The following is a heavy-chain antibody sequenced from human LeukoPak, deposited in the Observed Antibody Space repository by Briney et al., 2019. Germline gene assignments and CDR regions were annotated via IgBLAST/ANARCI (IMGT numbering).Heavy chain of an antibody. V-gene: IGHV3-23*01. D-gene: IGHD3-22*01. J-gene: IGHJ4*02. CDR1: GFTLSDYP. CDR3: ARRGYESSGPKYYFDH. Sequence: GGSLRLSCAASGFTLSDYPMTWVRQAPGKGLQWVSLFDRGSLDTYYADSVRGRFTVSRDNDKNTLYLQMNSLRAEDTAVYYCARRGYESSGPKYYFDHWGQGILVIVSS. CDR2: FDRGSLDT.